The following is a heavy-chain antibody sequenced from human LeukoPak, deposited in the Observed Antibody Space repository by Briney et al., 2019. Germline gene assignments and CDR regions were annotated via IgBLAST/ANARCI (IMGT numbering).Heavy chain of an antibody. CDR1: GFTFSGYA. Sequence: GGSLRLSCAASGFTFSGYAMSWVRQAPGKGLEWVSAISGSGGSTYYADSVKGRFTISRDNSKNTLYLQMNSLRAEDAAVYYCAKDSSGWYGPFDYWGQGTLVTVSS. D-gene: IGHD6-19*01. CDR2: ISGSGGST. V-gene: IGHV3-23*01. J-gene: IGHJ4*02. CDR3: AKDSSGWYGPFDY.